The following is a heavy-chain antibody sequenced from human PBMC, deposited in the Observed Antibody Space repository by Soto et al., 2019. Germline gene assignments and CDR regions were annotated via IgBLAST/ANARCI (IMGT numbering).Heavy chain of an antibody. D-gene: IGHD3-22*01. CDR3: ATSSRYYYDSSGYYYYYYGMDV. V-gene: IGHV4-30-2*01. CDR2: IYHSGST. CDR1: GGSISSGGYS. J-gene: IGHJ6*02. Sequence: SETLSLTCAVSGGSISSGGYSWSWIRQPPGKGLEWIGYIYHSGSTYYNPSLKSRVTISVDRSKNQFSLKLSSVTAADTAVYYCATSSRYYYDSSGYYYYYYGMDVWGQGTTVTVSS.